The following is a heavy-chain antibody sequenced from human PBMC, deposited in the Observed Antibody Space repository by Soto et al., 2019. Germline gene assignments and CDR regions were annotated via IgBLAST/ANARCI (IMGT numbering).Heavy chain of an antibody. V-gene: IGHV3-33*01. D-gene: IGHD6-19*01. Sequence: QVQLVESGGGVVQPGRSLRLSCAASGFTLSNYAMHWVRQAPGKGLEWVAVIWYDGSYKYYADSVKGRFTISRDSSKXXXXXXXXXXXXXXXXXXYCAXKGSGXTXDYWGX. CDR1: GFTLSNYA. J-gene: IGHJ4*02. CDR2: IWYDGSYK. CDR3: AXKGSGXTXDY.